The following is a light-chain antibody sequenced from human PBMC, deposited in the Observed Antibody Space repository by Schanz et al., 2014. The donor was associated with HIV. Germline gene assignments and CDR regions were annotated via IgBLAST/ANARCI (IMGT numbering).Light chain of an antibody. CDR3: CSFTSSNTLL. J-gene: IGLJ2*01. V-gene: IGLV2-14*03. CDR1: NRGLGGKNY. CDR2: DVN. Sequence: QSALTQPASVSGAPGQSITIYCRGTNRGLGGKNYAPRDQQYPGKVPKLIIYDVNNRPSGISDRFSASKSGNTASLTISGLQAEDEADYYCCSFTSSNTLLFGGGTKLTVL.